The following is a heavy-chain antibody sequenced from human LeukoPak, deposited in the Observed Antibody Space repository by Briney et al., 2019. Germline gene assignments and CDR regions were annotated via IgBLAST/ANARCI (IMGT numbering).Heavy chain of an antibody. CDR1: GYTFTGYY. V-gene: IGHV1-2*02. J-gene: IGHJ6*02. CDR2: INPNSGGT. Sequence: GASVKVSCKASGYTFTGYYMHWVRQAPGQGLKWMGWINPNSGGTNYAQKFQGRVTITADKSTSTAYMELSSLRSEDTAVYYCARDRGYDILTGYYSTYYYYGMDVWGQGTTVTVSS. D-gene: IGHD3-9*01. CDR3: ARDRGYDILTGYYSTYYYYGMDV.